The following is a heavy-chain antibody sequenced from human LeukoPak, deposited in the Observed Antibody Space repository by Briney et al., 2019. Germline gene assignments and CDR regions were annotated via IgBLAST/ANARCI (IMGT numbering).Heavy chain of an antibody. CDR2: IYYSGST. CDR1: GGSIRSGGYY. CDR3: ARDLNGFDP. J-gene: IGHJ5*02. Sequence: SSETLSLTCTVSGGSIRSGGYYWSWIRQHPGKGLEWIGYIYYSGSTYYNPSLKSRVTISVDTSKNQFSLNLSSVTAADTAVYYCARDLNGFDPWGQGTLVSVSS. V-gene: IGHV4-31*03.